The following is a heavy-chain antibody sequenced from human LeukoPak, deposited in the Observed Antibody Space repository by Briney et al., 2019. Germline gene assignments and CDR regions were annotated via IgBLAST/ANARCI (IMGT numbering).Heavy chain of an antibody. J-gene: IGHJ4*02. Sequence: GGSLRLSCAASGFTFSSYWMSWVRQAPGAGLEWVANIKQEGSEKYYVDSVKGRFTISKDNAKISLFLQMNSLRAEDTAVYYCAKDGYYDSLTGYSRFDYWGQGTLVTVSS. CDR2: IKQEGSEK. CDR3: AKDGYYDSLTGYSRFDY. D-gene: IGHD3-9*01. CDR1: GFTFSSYW. V-gene: IGHV3-7*03.